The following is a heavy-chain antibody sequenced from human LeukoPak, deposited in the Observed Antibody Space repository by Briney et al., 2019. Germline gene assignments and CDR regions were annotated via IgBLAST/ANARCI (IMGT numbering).Heavy chain of an antibody. CDR2: ISPSGGST. Sequence: ASVKVSCKASGYTFTSYGISWVRQAPGQGPEWMGVISPSGGSTTYAQKFQGRVTLTRDMSTSTDYLELSSLRSEDAAVYYCARDNSVRDEAWWFNPWGQGTLVTVSS. CDR3: ARDNSVRDEAWWFNP. J-gene: IGHJ5*02. CDR1: GYTFTSYG. V-gene: IGHV1-46*01. D-gene: IGHD5-24*01.